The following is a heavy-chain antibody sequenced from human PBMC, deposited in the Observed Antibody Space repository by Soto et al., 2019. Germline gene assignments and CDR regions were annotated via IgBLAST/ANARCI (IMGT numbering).Heavy chain of an antibody. CDR2: VSGSSSYI. Sequence: PVGSLRLSCEGSGFNFRNFNMIWVCQAPGKGLEWVSSVSGSSSYIYYADSVKGRFTVSRDNANNLVFLQMNGLRPEDTAMYYCARDLRGQYGPWGQGTMVTVSS. CDR1: GFNFRNFN. CDR3: ARDLRGQYGP. V-gene: IGHV3-21*06. J-gene: IGHJ3*01. D-gene: IGHD4-17*01.